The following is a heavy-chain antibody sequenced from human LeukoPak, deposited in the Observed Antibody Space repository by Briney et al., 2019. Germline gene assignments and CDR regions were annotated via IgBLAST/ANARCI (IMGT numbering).Heavy chain of an antibody. V-gene: IGHV1-2*02. CDR1: GYTFTGYY. D-gene: IGHD6-19*01. CDR3: ATLYWYRSGWYLGY. J-gene: IGHJ4*02. CDR2: INPNSGGT. Sequence: GASVKVSCKASGYTFTGYYMHWVRQAPGQGLEWMGWINPNSGGTIYAQKFQGRVTMTEDTSTDTAYMELSSLRSEDTAVYYCATLYWYRSGWYLGYWGQGTLVTVSS.